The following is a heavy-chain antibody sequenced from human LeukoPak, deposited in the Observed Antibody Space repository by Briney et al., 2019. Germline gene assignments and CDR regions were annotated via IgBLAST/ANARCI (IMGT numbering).Heavy chain of an antibody. CDR3: ARLIGRAVAVSNWFDP. CDR1: GYSFTSYW. CDR2: IYPGDSDT. J-gene: IGHJ5*02. V-gene: IGHV5-51*01. D-gene: IGHD2-15*01. Sequence: GESLKISCKGSGYSFTSYWIGWVRQMPGKGLEWMGIIYPGDSDTRYSPSFQGQVTISADKSISTAYLRWSSLKASDTAMYYCARLIGRAVAVSNWFDPWGQGTLVTVSS.